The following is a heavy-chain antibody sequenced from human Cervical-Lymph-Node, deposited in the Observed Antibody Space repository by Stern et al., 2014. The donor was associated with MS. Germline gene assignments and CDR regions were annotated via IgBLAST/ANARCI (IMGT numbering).Heavy chain of an antibody. CDR1: GFTFSYYD. Sequence: EVQLVESGGDLVKPGGSLRLSCEASGFTFSYYDMNWVRQAPGTGLEWVSSITSGSAYLYYADSVKGRFTISRDNAKNSLYLQMNSLRAEDTAVYYCARQDGYNLDYWGRGTLVTVSS. J-gene: IGHJ4*02. V-gene: IGHV3-21*01. D-gene: IGHD5-24*01. CDR3: ARQDGYNLDY. CDR2: ITSGSAYL.